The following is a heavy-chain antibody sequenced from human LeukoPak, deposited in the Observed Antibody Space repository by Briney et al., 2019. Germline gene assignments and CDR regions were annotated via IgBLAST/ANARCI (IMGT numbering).Heavy chain of an antibody. CDR1: GYTLTELS. CDR3: ATDLKGAGIFDY. Sequence: ASVKVSCKVSGYTLTELSMHWVRRAPGKGLEWMGGFDPEDGETIYAQKFQGRVTMTEDTSTDTAYMELSSLRSEDTAVYYCATDLKGAGIFDYWGQGTLVTVSS. CDR2: FDPEDGET. D-gene: IGHD6-13*01. J-gene: IGHJ4*02. V-gene: IGHV1-24*01.